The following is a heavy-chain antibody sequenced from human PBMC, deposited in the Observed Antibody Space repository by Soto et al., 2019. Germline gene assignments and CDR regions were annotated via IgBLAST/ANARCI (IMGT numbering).Heavy chain of an antibody. CDR2: ISYDGSNK. J-gene: IGHJ4*02. CDR1: GFTFSSYG. Sequence: GGSLRLSCAASGFTFSSYGMHWVRQAPGKGLEWVAVISYDGSNKYYADSVKGRFTISRDNSKNTLYLQMNSLRAEDTAVYYCAKSYSSSWYISDYWGQGTLVTVSS. CDR3: AKSYSSSWYISDY. D-gene: IGHD6-13*01. V-gene: IGHV3-30*18.